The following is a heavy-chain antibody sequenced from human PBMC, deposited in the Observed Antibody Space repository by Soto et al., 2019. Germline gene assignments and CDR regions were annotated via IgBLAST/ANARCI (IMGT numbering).Heavy chain of an antibody. CDR3: AMAVDARPVSDYFYIAG. V-gene: IGHV1-2*02. Sequence: QVQLVQSGAEVRKPGSSVKVSCKASGYPFTDYYIQWVRQAPGQGREWLGWINPLTGGTKFAPKCQDRVATTRDTSITPAYMERTRVASDDTAVYYCAMAVDARPVSDYFYIAGWGNGTSVYVS. J-gene: IGHJ6*03. CDR1: GYPFTDYY. CDR2: INPLTGGT.